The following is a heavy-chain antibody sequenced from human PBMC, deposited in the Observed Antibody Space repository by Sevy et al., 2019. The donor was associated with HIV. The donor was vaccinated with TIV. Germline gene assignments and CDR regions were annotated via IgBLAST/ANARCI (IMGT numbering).Heavy chain of an antibody. D-gene: IGHD6-19*01. V-gene: IGHV4-61*02. CDR2: LYINGNT. CDR3: ASGRYSSGCDYYYYYAMDV. J-gene: IGHJ6*02. CDR1: GGSISSGSYY. Sequence: SETLSLTCTVSGGSISSGSYYWSWIRQSAGKGLEWIGRLYINGNTNYNPSLKSRVTMSVDTSKDQFSLRLSSVTAADTAVYYCASGRYSSGCDYYYYYAMDVWGQGTTVTVSS.